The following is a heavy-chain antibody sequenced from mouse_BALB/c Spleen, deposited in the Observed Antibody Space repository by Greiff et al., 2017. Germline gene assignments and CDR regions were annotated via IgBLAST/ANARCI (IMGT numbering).Heavy chain of an antibody. CDR2: INPSNGGT. CDR3: TRAHYYGFDY. Sequence: QVQLQQSGAELVKPGASVKLSCKASGYTFTSYYMYWVKQRPGQGLEWIGEINPSNGGTNFNEKFKSKATLTVDKSSSTAYMQLSSLTSEDSAVYYCTRAHYYGFDYWGQGTTLTVSS. CDR1: GYTFTSYY. V-gene: IGHV1S81*02. J-gene: IGHJ2*01. D-gene: IGHD1-2*01.